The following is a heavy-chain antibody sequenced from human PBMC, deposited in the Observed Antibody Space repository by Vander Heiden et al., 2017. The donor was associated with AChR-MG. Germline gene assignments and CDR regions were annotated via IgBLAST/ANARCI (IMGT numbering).Heavy chain of an antibody. CDR2: IIPIFGTA. Sequence: QVQLVQSGAEVKKPGSSVKVSCKASGGTFSSYAISWVRQAPGQGLEWMGGIIPIFGTANYAQKFQGRVTITADESTSTAYMELSSLRSEDTAVYYCARDQDIVVVPAAILSYYYYGMDVWGQGTTVTVSS. J-gene: IGHJ6*02. CDR1: GGTFSSYA. CDR3: ARDQDIVVVPAAILSYYYYGMDV. D-gene: IGHD2-2*02. V-gene: IGHV1-69*01.